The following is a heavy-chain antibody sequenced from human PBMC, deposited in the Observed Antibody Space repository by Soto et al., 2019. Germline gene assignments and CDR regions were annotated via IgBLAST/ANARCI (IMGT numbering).Heavy chain of an antibody. V-gene: IGHV1-69*13. CDR2: IIPIFGTA. CDR3: ARDLDWELLEDWFDP. J-gene: IGHJ5*02. Sequence: SVKVSCKASGGTFSSYAISWVRQAPGQGLEWMGGIIPIFGTANYAQKFQGRVTITADESTSTAYMELSSLRSEDTAVYYCARDLDWELLEDWFDPWGQGTLVTVYS. D-gene: IGHD1-26*01. CDR1: GGTFSSYA.